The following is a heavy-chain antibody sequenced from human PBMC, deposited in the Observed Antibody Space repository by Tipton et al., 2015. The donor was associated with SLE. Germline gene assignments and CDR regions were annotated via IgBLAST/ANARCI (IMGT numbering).Heavy chain of an antibody. V-gene: IGHV3-11*04. Sequence: QVQLVQSGGGLVKPGGSLRLSCAASGFTLSDYYVSWTRQAPGKGLEWVSSISSDSYSIYYADSVKGRFTISRDNAKNSLYLEMNSLRAEDTAVYYCATVMIAARPHDYWGQGTLVTVSS. D-gene: IGHD6-6*01. CDR1: GFTLSDYY. CDR2: ISSDSYSI. CDR3: ATVMIAARPHDY. J-gene: IGHJ4*02.